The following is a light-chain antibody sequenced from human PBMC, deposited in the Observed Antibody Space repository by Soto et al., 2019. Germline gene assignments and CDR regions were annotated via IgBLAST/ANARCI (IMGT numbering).Light chain of an antibody. CDR3: QQYNSYWT. Sequence: ASVGDRVTITCRASQSISSWLAWYQQKPGKAPKLLIYDASSLESGVPSRFSGSGSGTEFTLTISSLQPDDFATYYCQQYNSYWTFGQGTRWIS. J-gene: IGKJ1*01. V-gene: IGKV1-5*01. CDR2: DAS. CDR1: QSISSW.